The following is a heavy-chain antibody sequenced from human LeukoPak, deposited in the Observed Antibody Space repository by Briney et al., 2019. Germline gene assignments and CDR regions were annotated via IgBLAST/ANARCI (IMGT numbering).Heavy chain of an antibody. J-gene: IGHJ4*02. V-gene: IGHV3-23*01. CDR1: GFTFSSYA. Sequence: GGSLRLSCAASGFTFSSYAMSWVRQAPGKGLEWVSAISGSGGSTYYADSVKGRFTISRGNSKNTLYLRMNSLRAEDTAVYYCAKDSEDCSSTGCYFDYWGQGTLVTVSS. D-gene: IGHD2-2*01. CDR2: ISGSGGST. CDR3: AKDSEDCSSTGCYFDY.